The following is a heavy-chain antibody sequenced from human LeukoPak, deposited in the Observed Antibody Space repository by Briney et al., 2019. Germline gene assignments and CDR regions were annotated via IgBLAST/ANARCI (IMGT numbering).Heavy chain of an antibody. CDR1: GYTFTSYG. D-gene: IGHD6-19*01. CDR3: ARDLNVAYSSGWTDY. CDR2: ISAYNGNT. Sequence: GASVKVSYKASGYTFTSYGISWVRQAPGQGLEWMGWISAYNGNTNYAQKLQGRVTMTTDTPTSTAYMELRSLRSDDTAVYYCARDLNVAYSSGWTDYWGQGTLVTVSS. J-gene: IGHJ4*02. V-gene: IGHV1-18*04.